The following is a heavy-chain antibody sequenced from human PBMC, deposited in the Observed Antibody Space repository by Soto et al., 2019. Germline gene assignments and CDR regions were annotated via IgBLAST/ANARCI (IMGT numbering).Heavy chain of an antibody. CDR1: GGSTSSYY. CDR2: IYYSGST. V-gene: IGHV4-59*08. D-gene: IGHD6-19*01. Sequence: SETLSLTCSVSGGSTSSYYWSWIRQPPGKGLEWIGYIYYSGSTDYSPSLKSRVTMSIDTSQNQVSLNLSSVTAADTAVYYCGRRYSSGFDYWGQGTLVTVSS. CDR3: GRRYSSGFDY. J-gene: IGHJ4*02.